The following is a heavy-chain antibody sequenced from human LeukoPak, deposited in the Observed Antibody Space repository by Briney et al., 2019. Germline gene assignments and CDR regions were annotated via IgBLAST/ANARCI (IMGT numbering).Heavy chain of an antibody. Sequence: GGSLRLSCAASGFTFSNYNMNWVRQAPGKAMEWVSSITRSGTYIFYADSVKGRFTISRDNAKNSLYLQMDSLGPEDTAVYYCARDPYSGNYGNDYYYYMDVWGKGTTVTVSS. CDR1: GFTFSNYN. CDR2: ITRSGTYI. D-gene: IGHD1-26*01. J-gene: IGHJ6*03. V-gene: IGHV3-21*01. CDR3: ARDPYSGNYGNDYYYYMDV.